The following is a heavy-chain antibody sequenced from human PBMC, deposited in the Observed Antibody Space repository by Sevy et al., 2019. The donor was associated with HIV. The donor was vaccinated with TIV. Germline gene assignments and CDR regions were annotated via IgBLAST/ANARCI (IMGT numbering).Heavy chain of an antibody. CDR2: ISWNSGSI. D-gene: IGHD6-13*01. CDR3: AKDISSGSSSWGGDY. V-gene: IGHV3-9*01. CDR1: GLTFDDYA. J-gene: IGHJ4*02. Sequence: SLKISCAASGLTFDDYAMHWVRQAPGKGLEWVSGISWNSGSIGYADSVKGRFTISRDNAKNSLYLQMNSLRAEDTALYYCAKDISSGSSSWGGDYWGQGTLVTVSS.